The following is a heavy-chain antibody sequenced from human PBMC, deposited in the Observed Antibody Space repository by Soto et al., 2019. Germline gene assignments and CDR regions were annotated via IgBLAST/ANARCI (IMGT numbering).Heavy chain of an antibody. Sequence: GGSLRLSCTASGFTFGDYAMSWFRQAPGKGLEWVGFIRSKAYGGTTEYAASVKGRFTISRDDSKSIAYLQMNSLKTEDTAVYYCTRDLTRYCTNGVCYTGFDYWGQGTLVTVSS. D-gene: IGHD2-8*01. J-gene: IGHJ4*02. CDR3: TRDLTRYCTNGVCYTGFDY. CDR2: IRSKAYGGTT. CDR1: GFTFGDYA. V-gene: IGHV3-49*03.